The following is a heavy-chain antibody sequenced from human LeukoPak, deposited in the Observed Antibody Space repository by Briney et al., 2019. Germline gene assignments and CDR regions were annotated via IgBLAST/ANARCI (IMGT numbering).Heavy chain of an antibody. CDR3: ARGITMVRGAGAFDI. CDR1: GGTFSSYA. D-gene: IGHD3-10*01. V-gene: IGHV1-18*01. CDR2: ISAYNGNT. J-gene: IGHJ3*02. Sequence: GASVKVSCKASGGTFSSYAISWVRQAPGQGLEWMGWISAYNGNTNYAQKLQGRVTMTTDTSTSTAYMELRSLRSDDTAVYYCARGITMVRGAGAFDIWGQGTMVTVSS.